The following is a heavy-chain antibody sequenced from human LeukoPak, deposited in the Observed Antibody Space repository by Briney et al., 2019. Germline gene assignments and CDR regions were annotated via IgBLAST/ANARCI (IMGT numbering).Heavy chain of an antibody. Sequence: GASVKVSCKASGYTFTGYYMHWVRQAPGQRLEWMGWINPNSGGTNYAQKFQGRVTMTRDTSISTAYMELSRLRSDDTAVYYCARAHCSSTSCYGWYYYYYMDVWGKGTTVTVSS. V-gene: IGHV1-2*02. CDR3: ARAHCSSTSCYGWYYYYYMDV. D-gene: IGHD2-2*01. J-gene: IGHJ6*03. CDR2: INPNSGGT. CDR1: GYTFTGYY.